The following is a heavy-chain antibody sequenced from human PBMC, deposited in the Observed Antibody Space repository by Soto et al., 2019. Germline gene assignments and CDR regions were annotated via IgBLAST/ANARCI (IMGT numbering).Heavy chain of an antibody. D-gene: IGHD6-19*01. CDR2: ISGSGGST. CDR1: GFSFSSYA. CDR3: AKEAVAGPYYYYYGMDV. J-gene: IGHJ6*02. V-gene: IGHV3-23*01. Sequence: EVQLLESGGGLVQPGGSLRLSCAASGFSFSSYAMSWVRQAPGKGLEWVSGISGSGGSTYYADSVKGRFTISRDKSKNTLYLQINSLRAEDTAGYYCAKEAVAGPYYYYYGMDVWGQGTTVTVSS.